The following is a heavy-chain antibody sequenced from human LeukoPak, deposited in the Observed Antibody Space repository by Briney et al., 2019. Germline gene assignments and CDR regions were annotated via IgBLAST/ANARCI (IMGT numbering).Heavy chain of an antibody. Sequence: GRSLRLSCAASGFTFSSYGMHWVRQAPGKGLEWVAVMWYDGSNKYYADSVKGRFTISRDNSKNTLYLQMNSLRAEDTAVYYCARDRSYWDYYYYGMDVWGQGTTVTVSS. J-gene: IGHJ6*02. CDR1: GFTFSSYG. V-gene: IGHV3-33*01. CDR2: MWYDGSNK. CDR3: ARDRSYWDYYYYGMDV. D-gene: IGHD1-26*01.